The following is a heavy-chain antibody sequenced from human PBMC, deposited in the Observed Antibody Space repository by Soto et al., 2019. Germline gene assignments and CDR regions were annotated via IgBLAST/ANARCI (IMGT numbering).Heavy chain of an antibody. J-gene: IGHJ6*02. CDR3: ARVPIENWNDVYYYYYYGMDV. V-gene: IGHV4-4*02. CDR1: GGSISSSNW. CDR2: IYHSGST. Sequence: PSETLSLTCAVSGGSISSSNWWSWVRQPPGKGLEWIGEIYHSGSTNYNPSLKSRVTISVDTSKNQFSLKLSSVTAADTAVYYCARVPIENWNDVYYYYYYGMDVWGQGTTVTVSS. D-gene: IGHD1-1*01.